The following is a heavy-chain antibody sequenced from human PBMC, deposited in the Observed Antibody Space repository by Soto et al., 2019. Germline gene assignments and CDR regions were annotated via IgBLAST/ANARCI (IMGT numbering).Heavy chain of an antibody. CDR3: VTRTPPRTGYGMDV. J-gene: IGHJ6*02. D-gene: IGHD2-8*02. Sequence: QPGGSLRLSCSASGLTFSGYAMHWVRQAPGKGLEYVSAINNNGGDTYYADSVKGRFTISRDNSKNTGYLQMSSLRAEDTAVYYCVTRTPPRTGYGMDVWGQGTTVTVSS. CDR1: GLTFSGYA. V-gene: IGHV3-64D*08. CDR2: INNNGGDT.